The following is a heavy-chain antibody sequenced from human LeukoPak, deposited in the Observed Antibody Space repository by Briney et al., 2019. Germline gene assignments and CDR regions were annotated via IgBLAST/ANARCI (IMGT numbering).Heavy chain of an antibody. V-gene: IGHV3-30*04. CDR3: ARDRVAAADLDY. Sequence: GGSLRLSCAASGFTVSSFAMHWVRQAPGKGLEWVAVISYEGTNNHYADSVKGRFTAPRDNSKNTLYLQMDSLRTEDTAVYYCARDRVAAADLDYWGQGTLVTVSS. J-gene: IGHJ4*02. CDR2: ISYEGTNN. D-gene: IGHD6-13*01. CDR1: GFTVSSFA.